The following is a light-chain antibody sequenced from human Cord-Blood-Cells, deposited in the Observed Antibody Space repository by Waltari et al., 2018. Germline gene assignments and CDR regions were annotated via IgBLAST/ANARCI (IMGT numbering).Light chain of an antibody. Sequence: DIQMTQSPSSLSASVGDRVTITCRASQSISSYLNWYQHEPGKAPKLLIYAASSLQSGGPSRFSGSGSEADFTLTISSLQPEDFATYYCQQSYSTPDTFGQGTKLEIK. CDR1: QSISSY. J-gene: IGKJ2*01. CDR3: QQSYSTPDT. CDR2: AAS. V-gene: IGKV1-39*01.